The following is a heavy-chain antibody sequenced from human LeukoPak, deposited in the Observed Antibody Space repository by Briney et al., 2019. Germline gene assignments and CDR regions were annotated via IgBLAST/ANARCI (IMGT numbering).Heavy chain of an antibody. D-gene: IGHD3-10*01. CDR2: MNPNSGNT. J-gene: IGHJ6*02. CDR3: ASITMVRGVITSYFSQYYYGMDV. V-gene: IGHV1-8*01. Sequence: ASVKVSCKASGYTFTSYDINWVRQATGQGLEWMGWMNPNSGNTGYAQKFQGRVTMTRNTSISTAYMELSSLRSEDTAVYYCASITMVRGVITSYFSQYYYGMDVWGQGTTVTVPS. CDR1: GYTFTSYD.